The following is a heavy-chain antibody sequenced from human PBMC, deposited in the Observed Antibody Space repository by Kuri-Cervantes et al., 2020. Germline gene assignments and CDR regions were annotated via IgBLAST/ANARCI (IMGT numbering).Heavy chain of an antibody. CDR2: ISGYNGDA. CDR3: ARGTFLGYYYMDV. D-gene: IGHD1-1*01. Sequence: GESLKISCKGSGYSFTSYGISWVRQAPGQGLEWMGWISGYNGDANYAQRFHGRVAMTTDTSTSTAYMELASLRSDDTAVYYCARGTFLGYYYMDVWGKGTTVTVSS. V-gene: IGHV1-18*01. CDR1: GYSFTSYG. J-gene: IGHJ6*03.